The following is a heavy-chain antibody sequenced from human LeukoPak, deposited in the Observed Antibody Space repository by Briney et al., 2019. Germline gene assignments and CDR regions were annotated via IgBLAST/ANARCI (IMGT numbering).Heavy chain of an antibody. V-gene: IGHV3-23*01. J-gene: IGHJ6*03. CDR1: GFTFSSYA. CDR2: ISGSGGST. Sequence: GGSLRLSCAASGFTFSSYAMSWVRQAPGKGLEWVSAISGSGGSTYYADSVKGRFTISRDNSKNTLYLQMNSLRAEATAVYYCAKAKDYYYYYMDVWGKGTTVTVSS. CDR3: AKAKDYYYYYMDV.